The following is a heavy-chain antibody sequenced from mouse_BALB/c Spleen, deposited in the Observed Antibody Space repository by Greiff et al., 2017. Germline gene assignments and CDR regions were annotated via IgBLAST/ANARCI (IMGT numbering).Heavy chain of an antibody. Sequence: QVQLKESAAELARPGASVKMSCKASGYTFTSYTMHWVKQRPGQGLEWIGYINPSSGYTEYNQKFKDKTTLTADKSSSTAYMQLSSLTSEDSAVYYCARSRYPLDYWGQGTSVTVSS. CDR3: ARSRYPLDY. J-gene: IGHJ4*01. CDR1: GYTFTSYT. D-gene: IGHD2-12*01. CDR2: INPSSGYT. V-gene: IGHV1-4*02.